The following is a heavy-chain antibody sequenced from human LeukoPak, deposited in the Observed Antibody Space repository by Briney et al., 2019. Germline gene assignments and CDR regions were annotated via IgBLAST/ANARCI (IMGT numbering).Heavy chain of an antibody. CDR1: GFTFSSYA. D-gene: IGHD6-19*01. CDR3: ARDIGIAVAVDY. CDR2: ISYDGSNK. V-gene: IGHV3-30-3*01. J-gene: IGHJ4*02. Sequence: GGSLRLSCAASGFTFSSYAMHWVRQAPGKGLEWVAVISYDGSNKYYADSVKGRFTISRDNSKNTLYLQMNSLRTKDTAVYYCARDIGIAVAVDYWGQGTLVTVSS.